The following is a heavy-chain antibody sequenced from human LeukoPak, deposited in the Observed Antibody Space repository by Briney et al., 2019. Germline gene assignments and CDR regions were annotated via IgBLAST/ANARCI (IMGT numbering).Heavy chain of an antibody. CDR2: MNPNSGNT. D-gene: IGHD3-10*01. CDR3: ARDLLWFRGGFDP. V-gene: IGHV1-8*01. Sequence: ASVKVSCKASGYTFTSYDINWVRQATGQGLEWMGWMNPNSGNTGYAQKFQGRVTMTRNTSISTAYMELSSLGSEDTAVYYCARDLLWFRGGFDPWGQGTLVTVSS. CDR1: GYTFTSYD. J-gene: IGHJ5*02.